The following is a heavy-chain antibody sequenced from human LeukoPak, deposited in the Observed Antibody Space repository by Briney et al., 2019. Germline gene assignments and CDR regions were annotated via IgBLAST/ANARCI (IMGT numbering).Heavy chain of an antibody. CDR2: ISSSSSTI. D-gene: IGHD5/OR15-5a*01. Sequence: TGGSLRLSCAASGFTFSSYSMNWVRQAPGKGLEWVSYISSSSSTIYYADSVRGRFTISRDNGKNSLYLQLNSLRAEDTAVYYCARDPSAVSGYFDYWGQGTLVTVSS. J-gene: IGHJ4*02. CDR1: GFTFSSYS. V-gene: IGHV3-48*01. CDR3: ARDPSAVSGYFDY.